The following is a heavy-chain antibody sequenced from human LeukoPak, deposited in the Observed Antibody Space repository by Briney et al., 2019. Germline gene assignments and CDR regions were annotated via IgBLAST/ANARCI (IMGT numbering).Heavy chain of an antibody. D-gene: IGHD4-17*01. CDR3: ARAFPYYGDHHTLDY. Sequence: SETLSLTCAVYGGSFSGYYWSWIRQPPGKGLEWIGEINHSGSTNYNPSLKSRVTISVDTSKNQFSLKLSSVTAADTAVYYCARAFPYYGDHHTLDYWGQGTLVTVSS. J-gene: IGHJ4*02. CDR1: GGSFSGYY. CDR2: INHSGST. V-gene: IGHV4-34*01.